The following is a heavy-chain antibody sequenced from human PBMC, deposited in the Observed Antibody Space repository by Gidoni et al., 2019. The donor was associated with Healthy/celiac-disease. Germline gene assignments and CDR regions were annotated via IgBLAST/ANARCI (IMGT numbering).Heavy chain of an antibody. J-gene: IGHJ4*02. V-gene: IGHV3-23*01. CDR1: GFTFSSYA. CDR2: ISGSGGST. D-gene: IGHD2-21*02. Sequence: EVQLLESGGGLVQPGGSLRLSCAASGFTFSSYAMSWVRQAPGKGLEWVSAISGSGGSTYYADSVKGRFTISRDNTKNTLYLQMNSLRAKDTAVYYCAKHIVLYGGNSWSFDYWGQGTLVTVSS. CDR3: AKHIVLYGGNSWSFDY.